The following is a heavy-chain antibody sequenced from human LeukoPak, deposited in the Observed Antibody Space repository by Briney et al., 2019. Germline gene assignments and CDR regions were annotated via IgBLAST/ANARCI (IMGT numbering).Heavy chain of an antibody. CDR2: IYYRGST. D-gene: IGHD6-13*01. CDR1: GGSISSGDYY. V-gene: IGHV4-30-4*01. Sequence: PSETLSLTCTVSGGSISSGDYYWSWIRQPPGKGLEWIGYIYYRGSTYYNPSLKSRVTISVDTSKNQFSLKLSSVTAADTAVYYCAREAPWGSSSWHADGAFDIWGQGTMVTVSS. CDR3: AREAPWGSSSWHADGAFDI. J-gene: IGHJ3*02.